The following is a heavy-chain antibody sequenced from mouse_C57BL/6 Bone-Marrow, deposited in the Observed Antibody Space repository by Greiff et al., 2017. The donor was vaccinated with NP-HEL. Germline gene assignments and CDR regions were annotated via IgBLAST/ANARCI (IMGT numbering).Heavy chain of an antibody. CDR1: GYTFTDYY. CDR3: ARRGGVVAYYFDY. Sequence: VQLQQSGPELVKPGASVKISCKASGYTFTDYYMNWVKQSHGKSLEWIGDINPNNGGTSYNQKFKGKATLTVDKSSSTAYMELRSLTSEDSAVYYCARRGGVVAYYFDYWGQGTTLTVSS. V-gene: IGHV1-26*01. CDR2: INPNNGGT. D-gene: IGHD1-1*01. J-gene: IGHJ2*01.